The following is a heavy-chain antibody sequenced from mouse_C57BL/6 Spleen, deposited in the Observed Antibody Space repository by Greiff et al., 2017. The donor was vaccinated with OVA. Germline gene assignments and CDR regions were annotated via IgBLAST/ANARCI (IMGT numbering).Heavy chain of an antibody. V-gene: IGHV1-52*01. J-gene: IGHJ4*01. CDR1: GYTFTSYW. CDR2: IDPSDSET. Sequence: QVQLKQPGAELVRPGSSVKLSCKASGYTFTSYWMHWVKQRPIQGLEWIGNIDPSDSETHYNQKFKDKATLTVDKSSSTAYMQLSSLTSEDSAVYYCARSGYYGGSNYYTMDYWGQGTSVTVSS. CDR3: ARSGYYGGSNYYTMDY. D-gene: IGHD1-1*01.